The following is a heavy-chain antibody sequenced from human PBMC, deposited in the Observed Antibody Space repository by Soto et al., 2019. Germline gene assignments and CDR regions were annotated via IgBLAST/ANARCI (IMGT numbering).Heavy chain of an antibody. CDR3: ARQEVHYGSGSYPLDY. D-gene: IGHD3-10*01. J-gene: IGHJ4*02. Sequence: QVQLQESGPGLVKPSETLSLTCTVSGGSIRSDYWSWIRQPPGKGLEWIGYIYYSGTTNYNPSLKSRVTISVDTAKDHFSLKLSSVTAADAAVYYCARQEVHYGSGSYPLDYWGQGTLVTVSS. CDR2: IYYSGTT. V-gene: IGHV4-59*08. CDR1: GGSIRSDY.